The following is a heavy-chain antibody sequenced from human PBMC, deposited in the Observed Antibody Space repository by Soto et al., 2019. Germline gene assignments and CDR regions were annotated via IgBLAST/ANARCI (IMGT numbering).Heavy chain of an antibody. CDR3: ATYSNDAFDI. D-gene: IGHD4-4*01. CDR2: ISYDGSNK. Sequence: GGSLRLSCAASGFTFSSYGMHWVRQAPGKGLEWVAVISYDGSNKYYADSVKGRFTISRDNSKNALYLQMNSQRAEDTALYYCATYSNDAFDIWGQGTLVTVSS. V-gene: IGHV3-30*03. J-gene: IGHJ3*02. CDR1: GFTFSSYG.